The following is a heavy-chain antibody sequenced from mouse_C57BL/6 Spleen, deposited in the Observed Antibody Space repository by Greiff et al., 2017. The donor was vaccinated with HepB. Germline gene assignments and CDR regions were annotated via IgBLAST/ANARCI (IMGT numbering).Heavy chain of an antibody. V-gene: IGHV1-82*01. CDR1: GYAFSRSW. CDR2: IYPGDGDT. Sequence: VQLQQSGPELVKPGASVKISCKASGYAFSRSWLNWVKQRPGKGLEWIGRIYPGDGDTNYNGKVKGKATLTADKSSSTAYMQLSSLTSEDSAVYFCANKAWFAYWGQGTLVTISA. J-gene: IGHJ3*01. CDR3: ANKAWFAY.